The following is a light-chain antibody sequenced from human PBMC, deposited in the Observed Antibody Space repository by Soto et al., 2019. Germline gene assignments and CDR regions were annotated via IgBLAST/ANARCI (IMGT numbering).Light chain of an antibody. CDR3: HQYNKWPSFT. CDR1: QSVSSN. V-gene: IGKV3-15*01. CDR2: GAS. J-gene: IGKJ4*01. Sequence: EIVMTQSPATLSVSPGERATLSCRASQSVSSNLAWYQQKPGQAPRLLIYGASTRATGIPARFSGSGSGTEFTLTISRLQSEDFAVYYCHQYNKWPSFTFGGGTKVEI.